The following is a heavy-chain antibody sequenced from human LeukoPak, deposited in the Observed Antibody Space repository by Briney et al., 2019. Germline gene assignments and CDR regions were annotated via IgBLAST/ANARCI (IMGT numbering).Heavy chain of an antibody. CDR1: GGSFSGYY. Sequence: PSETLSLTCAAYGGSFSGYYWSWIRQPPGKGLEWIGEINHSGSTNYNPSLKSRVTISVDTSKNQFSLKLSSVTAADTAVYYCARSAPPYSSSPYYYYYGMDVWGQGTTVTVSS. J-gene: IGHJ6*02. V-gene: IGHV4-34*01. CDR3: ARSAPPYSSSPYYYYYGMDV. D-gene: IGHD6-13*01. CDR2: INHSGST.